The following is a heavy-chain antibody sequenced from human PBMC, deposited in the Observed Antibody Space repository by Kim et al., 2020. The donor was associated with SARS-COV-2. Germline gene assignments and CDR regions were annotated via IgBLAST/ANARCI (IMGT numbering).Heavy chain of an antibody. J-gene: IGHJ4*02. D-gene: IGHD3-9*01. CDR1: GGSISSRDW. Sequence: SETLSLTCAVSGGSISSRDWWTWVRQAPGKGLEWIGETSPGGTTNYNPSLKSRVTISIDKSTNQFSLKLSSVIAADTAVYFCAREAWDDGTTGYDCWGQGILVSVSS. V-gene: IGHV4-4*02. CDR3: AREAWDDGTTGYDC. CDR2: TSPGGTT.